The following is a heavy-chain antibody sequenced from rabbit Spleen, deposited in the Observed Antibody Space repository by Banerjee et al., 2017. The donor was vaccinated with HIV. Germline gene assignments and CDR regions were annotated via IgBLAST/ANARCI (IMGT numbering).Heavy chain of an antibody. V-gene: IGHV1S40*01. J-gene: IGHJ4*01. CDR1: GFSFSSRYY. CDR2: IYAGDSGDT. CDR3: ARETSSGWGVVSFYFNL. Sequence: QSLEESGGDLVKPGASLTLTCTASGFSFSSRYYMCWVRQAPGKGLEWIACIYAGDSGDTYYASWAKGRFTISKTSSTTVTLQMTSLTAADTATYFCARETSSGWGVVSFYFNLWGPETLVTVS. D-gene: IGHD4-1*01.